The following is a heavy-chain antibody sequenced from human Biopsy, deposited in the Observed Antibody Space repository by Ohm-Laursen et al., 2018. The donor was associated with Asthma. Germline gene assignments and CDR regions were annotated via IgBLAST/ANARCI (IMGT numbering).Heavy chain of an antibody. CDR2: IYSGGTS. V-gene: IGHV3-53*01. Sequence: SLRLSCTASGFAVSRDYMFWVRQAPGKGLEWVSVIYSGGTSHTADSVRCRFTISRDYSKNTLYLQMHSLRAEDTAVYYRARGDSSNWSHYYFDYWGQGTLVTVSS. D-gene: IGHD3-22*01. J-gene: IGHJ4*02. CDR3: ARGDSSNWSHYYFDY. CDR1: GFAVSRDY.